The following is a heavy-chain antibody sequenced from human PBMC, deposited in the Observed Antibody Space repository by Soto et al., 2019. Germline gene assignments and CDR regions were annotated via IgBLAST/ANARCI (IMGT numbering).Heavy chain of an antibody. CDR3: AKVLHGYSEGFCHDY. V-gene: IGHV3-23*01. CDR2: ISGSGGST. J-gene: IGHJ4*02. Sequence: EVQLLESGGGLVQPGGSLRLSCAASGFTFSSYAMSWVRQAPGKGLEWVSAISGSGGSTYYADSVKGRFTISRDNSKNTLYLQMNSLRADDTAVYYCAKVLHGYSEGFCHDYWGPGTLVTVSS. D-gene: IGHD5-18*01. CDR1: GFTFSSYA.